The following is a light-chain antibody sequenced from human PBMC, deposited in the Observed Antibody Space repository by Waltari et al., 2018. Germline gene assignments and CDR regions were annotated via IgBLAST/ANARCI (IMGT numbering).Light chain of an antibody. CDR2: AAS. J-gene: IGKJ3*01. Sequence: DIQMTQSPSSLSASVGDRVTITCRASQSISRYLNWYQQRPGEAPELLIYAASNLQSGVPARFSGSGSGTEFTLTISSLQPEDYATDICQQSFIAPFTFGPGTIVDF. CDR3: QQSFIAPFT. V-gene: IGKV1-39*01. CDR1: QSISRY.